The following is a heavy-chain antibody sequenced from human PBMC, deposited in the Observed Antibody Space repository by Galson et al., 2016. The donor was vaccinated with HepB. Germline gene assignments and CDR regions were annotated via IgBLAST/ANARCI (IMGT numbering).Heavy chain of an antibody. CDR2: MSYDGSTT. CDR1: GFTFTSFG. V-gene: IGHV3-30*18. Sequence: SLRLSCAASGFTFTSFGMHWVRQAPGKGLEWVALMSYDGSTTFYGDSVKGRFTISRDNSENTLYLQMSSLRVDDTALYYCAKDRSGAFDLWGQGTMVTVSS. CDR3: AKDRSGAFDL. J-gene: IGHJ3*01. D-gene: IGHD3-10*01.